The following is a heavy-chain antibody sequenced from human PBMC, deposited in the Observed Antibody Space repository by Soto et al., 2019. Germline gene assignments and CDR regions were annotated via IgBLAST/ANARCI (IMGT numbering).Heavy chain of an antibody. D-gene: IGHD3-3*01. CDR2: ISYDGSKK. CDR1: GFTFSSYA. Sequence: QVQLVESGGGVVQPGRSLRLSCAAYGFTFSSYAMHWVRQAPGKGLEWVAVISYDGSKKYYADSVKGRFTISRDNSKNTLYLQMNSLRAEDTAVYYCARDRSRFLGPYYYYGMDVWGQGTTVTVSS. J-gene: IGHJ6*02. CDR3: ARDRSRFLGPYYYYGMDV. V-gene: IGHV3-30-3*01.